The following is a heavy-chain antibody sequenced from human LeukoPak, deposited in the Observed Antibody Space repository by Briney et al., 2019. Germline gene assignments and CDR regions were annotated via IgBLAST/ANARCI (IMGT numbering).Heavy chain of an antibody. V-gene: IGHV4-59*02. CDR3: ARAAPDILTGYYGYFDY. J-gene: IGHJ4*02. D-gene: IGHD3-9*01. Sequence: SETLSLTCTISGGSVSDYYWSWIRQSPGKGLEWIGYIYHTGSTSYSPSLKSRVTISADTSQNQFSLKLSSVTAADTAVYYCARAAPDILTGYYGYFDYWGQGTLVTVSS. CDR1: GGSVSDYY. CDR2: IYHTGST.